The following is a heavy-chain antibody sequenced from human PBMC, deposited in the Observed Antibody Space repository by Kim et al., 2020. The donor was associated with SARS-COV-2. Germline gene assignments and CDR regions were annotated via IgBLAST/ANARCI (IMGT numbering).Heavy chain of an antibody. Sequence: ASVKVSCKASGYTFTSYYMHWVRQAPGQGLEWMGIINPSGGSTSYAQKFQGRVTMTRDTSTSTVYMELSSLRSEDTAVYYCARLGGSGWYWADAFDIWGQGTMVTVSS. CDR1: GYTFTSYY. CDR3: ARLGGSGWYWADAFDI. V-gene: IGHV1-46*01. CDR2: INPSGGST. J-gene: IGHJ3*02. D-gene: IGHD6-19*01.